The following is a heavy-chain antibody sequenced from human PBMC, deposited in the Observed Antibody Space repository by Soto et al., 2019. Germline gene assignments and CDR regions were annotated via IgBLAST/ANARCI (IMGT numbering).Heavy chain of an antibody. CDR1: GYNFAGYW. CDR3: ARGGVSTRTFDY. V-gene: IGHV5-51*01. D-gene: IGHD3-3*01. CDR2: IYPSDSDT. J-gene: IGHJ4*02. Sequence: GESLKISCKGSGYNFAGYWIAWVRQMPGKGLELMGIIYPSDSDTGYRPSFQGQVTISADKSISSAYLQWSSLRASDTAMYYCARGGVSTRTFDYWGQGTQVTVSS.